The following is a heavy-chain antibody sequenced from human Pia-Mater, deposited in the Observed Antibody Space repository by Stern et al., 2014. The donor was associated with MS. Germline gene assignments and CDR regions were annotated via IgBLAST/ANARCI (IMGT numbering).Heavy chain of an antibody. Sequence: QVQLVQSGAEVEKPGASVKVSCKASGYTFTSYAIHWVRQAPGQRPEWMGWINGGNGNTAYSQKFQERVIITRDTSATTVSMELASLTFEDTAMYFCARDPFNYWGQGTLVTVSS. CDR2: INGGNGNT. CDR1: GYTFTSYA. CDR3: ARDPFNY. V-gene: IGHV1-3*01. J-gene: IGHJ4*02.